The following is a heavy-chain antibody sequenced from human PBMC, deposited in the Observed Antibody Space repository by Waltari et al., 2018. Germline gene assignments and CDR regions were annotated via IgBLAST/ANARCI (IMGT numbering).Heavy chain of an antibody. V-gene: IGHV1-69*08. J-gene: IGHJ4*02. CDR1: GGTFSSYT. D-gene: IGHD6-13*01. CDR3: ARDPIAAAGRWGTFDY. Sequence: QVQLVQSGAEVKKPGSSVKVSCKASGGTFSSYTISWVRQAPGQGLEWMGRIIPILGIANNEQKCQGRVTITADKSTSTAYMELSSLRSEDTAVYYCARDPIAAAGRWGTFDYWGQGTLVTVSS. CDR2: IIPILGIA.